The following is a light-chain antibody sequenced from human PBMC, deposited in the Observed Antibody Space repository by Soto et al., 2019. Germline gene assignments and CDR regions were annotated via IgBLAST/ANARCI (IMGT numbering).Light chain of an antibody. CDR1: QSVSNNY. J-gene: IGKJ1*01. CDR3: QQYGSSGT. Sequence: VLTQSPGTVSLPPGERATLSCGASQSVSNNYLAWYQQKPGQAPRLLIYGASNRATGIPDRCSGSASGTDFSLTISRLEPEDFAVYYCQQYGSSGTFGQRSKV. CDR2: GAS. V-gene: IGKV3-20*01.